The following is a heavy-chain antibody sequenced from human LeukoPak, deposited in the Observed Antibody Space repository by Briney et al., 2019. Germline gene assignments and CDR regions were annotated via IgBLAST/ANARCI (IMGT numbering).Heavy chain of an antibody. CDR1: GFNFSSFG. Sequence: GGSLTLSCAASGFNFSSFGMHWVRQAPGKGLEWVAFSRYNGIETYFADSVKGRFTISRDNSKNTLYLQINSPRGDDSAVYARSSGGNFFDYWGQGGLVTVSS. V-gene: IGHV3-30*02. J-gene: IGHJ4*02. CDR2: SRYNGIET. D-gene: IGHD4-23*01. CDR3: SSGGNFFDY.